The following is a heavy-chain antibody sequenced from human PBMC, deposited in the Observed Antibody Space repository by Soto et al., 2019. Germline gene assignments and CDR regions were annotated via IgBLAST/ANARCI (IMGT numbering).Heavy chain of an antibody. CDR1: GFTLSRHT. Sequence: GSLRLSCAASGFTLSRHTMNWVRQAPGKGLEWVSFIGSRTSDIYYADSVKGRFTISRDNAKNSLYLDLTRLRAEDTAVYFCVRDYYDTSGYPNTFDMWGQGTMVTV. CDR2: IGSRTSDI. D-gene: IGHD3-22*01. V-gene: IGHV3-21*01. CDR3: VRDYYDTSGYPNTFDM. J-gene: IGHJ3*02.